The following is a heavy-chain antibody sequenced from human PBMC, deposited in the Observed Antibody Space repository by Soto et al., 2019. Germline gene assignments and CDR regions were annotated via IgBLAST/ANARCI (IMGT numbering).Heavy chain of an antibody. D-gene: IGHD6-19*01. CDR1: GGSISSGGSS. V-gene: IGHV4-30-2*01. CDR2: IYHSGST. Sequence: QLQLQESGSGLVKPSQTLSLTCAVSGGSISSGGSSWSWIRQPPGKGLEWIGYIYHSGSTYYNPSLKSRGTRSVDRSKNQFSLKLSSVTAADTAVYYCARAGDSSGPVALGYWGQGTLVTVSS. J-gene: IGHJ4*02. CDR3: ARAGDSSGPVALGY.